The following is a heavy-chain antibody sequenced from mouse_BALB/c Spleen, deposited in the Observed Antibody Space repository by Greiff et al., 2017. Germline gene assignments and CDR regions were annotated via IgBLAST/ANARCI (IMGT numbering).Heavy chain of an antibody. D-gene: IGHD2-4*01. Sequence: EVQLQQSGPELVKPGASVKVSCKASGYSFTDYNMDWVKQSHGKSLEWIGDINPNNGGTIYNQKFKGKATLTVDKSSSTAYMELRSLTSEDTAVYYCAREGGLRVSMDYWGQGTSVTVSS. CDR3: AREGGLRVSMDY. V-gene: IGHV1-18*01. CDR1: GYSFTDYN. CDR2: INPNNGGT. J-gene: IGHJ4*01.